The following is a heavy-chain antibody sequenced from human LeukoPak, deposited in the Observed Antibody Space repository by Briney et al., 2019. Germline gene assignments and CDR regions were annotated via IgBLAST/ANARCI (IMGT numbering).Heavy chain of an antibody. V-gene: IGHV1-18*04. Sequence: ASVKVSCKASGYTFTSYGISWVRQAPRQGLEWMGWISAYNGNTNYAQKLQGRVTMTTDASTSTAYMELRSLRSDDTAVYYCARDSVCSGGSCYSHYFDYWGQGTLVTVSS. D-gene: IGHD2-15*01. CDR2: ISAYNGNT. CDR3: ARDSVCSGGSCYSHYFDY. J-gene: IGHJ4*02. CDR1: GYTFTSYG.